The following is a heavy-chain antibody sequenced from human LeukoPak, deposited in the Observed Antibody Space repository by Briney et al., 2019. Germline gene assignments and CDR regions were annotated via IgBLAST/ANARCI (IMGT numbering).Heavy chain of an antibody. CDR2: ISGSGGST. Sequence: PGGSLRLSCAASGFTFSSYAMSWVRQAPGKGLEWVSAISGSGGSTYYADSVKGRFTISRDNSKNTLYLQMNSLRAEDTAVYYCAKDARPSGSYSYLFDYWGQGTLVTVSS. D-gene: IGHD1-26*01. V-gene: IGHV3-23*01. CDR1: GFTFSSYA. J-gene: IGHJ4*02. CDR3: AKDARPSGSYSYLFDY.